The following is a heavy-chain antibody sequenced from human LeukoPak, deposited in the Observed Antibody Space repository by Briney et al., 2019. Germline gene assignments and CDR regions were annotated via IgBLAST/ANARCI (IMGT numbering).Heavy chain of an antibody. CDR1: DDSISNYY. V-gene: IGHV4-59*12. CDR3: ARRFGI. CDR2: IYSSGTT. Sequence: SETLSLTCTVSDDSISNYYWTWIRQPPGERPEWIGYIYSSGTTSYNPSLKSRATISIDTSKNQFSLKLRSVTATDTAVYYCARRFGIWGQGTMVTVSS. J-gene: IGHJ3*02. D-gene: IGHD3-10*01.